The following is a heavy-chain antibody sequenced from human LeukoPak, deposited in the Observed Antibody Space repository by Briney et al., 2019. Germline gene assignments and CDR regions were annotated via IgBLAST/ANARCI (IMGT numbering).Heavy chain of an antibody. CDR3: ARFRSSGYYGGAFDI. D-gene: IGHD3-22*01. Sequence: ASVKVSCKASGYTFTSYYMHWVRQAPGQGLEWMGKINPSGGSTSYAQKFQGRVTMTRDTSTRTVYMELSSLRSEDTAVYYCARFRSSGYYGGAFDIWGQGTMVTVSS. CDR2: INPSGGST. V-gene: IGHV1-46*01. CDR1: GYTFTSYY. J-gene: IGHJ3*02.